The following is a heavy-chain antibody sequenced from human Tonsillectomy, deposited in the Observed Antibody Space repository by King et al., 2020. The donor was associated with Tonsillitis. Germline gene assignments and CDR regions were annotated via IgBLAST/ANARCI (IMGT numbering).Heavy chain of an antibody. V-gene: IGHV3-30*18. D-gene: IGHD3-22*01. CDR3: SKDRRGHSSYYDSRGYFYGLNN. Sequence: VQLVESGGGVVQPGRSLRLSCAASGFTFSRYGMHWVRQAPGKGLEWVAVIAYDGSNYYYADSVKGRFTISRDHSNNTAYMQFTSLRAEDTAVYFWSKDRRGHSSYYDSRGYFYGLNNWGQGTLVTVSS. CDR2: IAYDGSNY. CDR1: GFTFSRYG. J-gene: IGHJ4*02.